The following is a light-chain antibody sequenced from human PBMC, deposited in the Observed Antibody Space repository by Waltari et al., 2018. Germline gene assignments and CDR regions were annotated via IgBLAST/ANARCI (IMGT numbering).Light chain of an antibody. CDR3: MTWHNSAWV. CDR1: SGINLRTSK. J-gene: IGLJ3*02. CDR2: YNYNSDN. V-gene: IGLV5-45*02. Sequence: QAVLTQPSSLSASPGASASLTCPFLSGINLRTSKLYWYHQRPGIPPHNPLKSKVTTKNPRITTQYHLKYNYNSDNQQGSGVPSRFSGSKDASANAGILIISGLQSEDEADYYCMTWHNSAWVFGGGTKLTVL.